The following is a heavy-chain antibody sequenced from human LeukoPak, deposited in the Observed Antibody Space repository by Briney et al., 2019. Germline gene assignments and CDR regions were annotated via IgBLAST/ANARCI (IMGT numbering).Heavy chain of an antibody. J-gene: IGHJ5*02. CDR3: ARGVAAAGRSLDP. CDR1: GYTFTSYD. D-gene: IGHD6-13*01. Sequence: ASVKVSCKASGYTFTSYDINWVRQATGQGLEWMGWMNPNSGNTGYAQKFQGRVTITRNTSISTAYMELSSLRSEDTDVYYCARGVAAAGRSLDPWGQGTLLTASS. CDR2: MNPNSGNT. V-gene: IGHV1-8*03.